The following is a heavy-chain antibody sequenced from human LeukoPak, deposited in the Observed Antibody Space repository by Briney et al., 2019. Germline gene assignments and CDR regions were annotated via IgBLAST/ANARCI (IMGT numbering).Heavy chain of an antibody. CDR2: INPSDGST. J-gene: IGHJ4*02. CDR3: ARGNSSGWLNFDY. Sequence: GASVKLCCKASGYTFTNYYMHWVRQATVQGLEWMGIINPSDGSTSYAQKFQGRVTVTRSTTTKTVYMELSNLTAEDTAAYYCARGNSSGWLNFDYWGQGTLVTVSS. D-gene: IGHD6-19*01. V-gene: IGHV1-46*01. CDR1: GYTFTNYY.